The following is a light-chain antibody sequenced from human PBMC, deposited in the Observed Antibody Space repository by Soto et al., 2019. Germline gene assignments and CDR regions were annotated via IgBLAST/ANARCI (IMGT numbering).Light chain of an antibody. CDR2: AAS. V-gene: IGKV1-9*01. CDR3: QQPDSYPCT. CDR1: QGFSNS. J-gene: IGKJ2*02. Sequence: DIQLTQSPSFLSASVGDRVTITCRASQGFSNSLAWYQQKPGKAPKLLIYAASTLQSGVPSRFSSSGSGTEFTLTISSLQPEEFATYYCQQPDSYPCTFGQGTKLEIK.